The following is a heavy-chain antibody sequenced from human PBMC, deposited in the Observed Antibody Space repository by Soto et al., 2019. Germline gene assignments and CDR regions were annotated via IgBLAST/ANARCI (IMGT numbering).Heavy chain of an antibody. CDR3: ARAILTGTKFDY. CDR1: GGSFSGYY. D-gene: IGHD3-9*01. Sequence: QVQLQQWGAGLLKPSETLSLTCAVYGGSFSGYYWSWIRQPPGKGLEWIGEIKHSGSTNYNPSLKSRVTISVDTSKNQFSLKLSSVTAADTAVYYCARAILTGTKFDYWGQGTLVTVSS. V-gene: IGHV4-34*01. J-gene: IGHJ4*02. CDR2: IKHSGST.